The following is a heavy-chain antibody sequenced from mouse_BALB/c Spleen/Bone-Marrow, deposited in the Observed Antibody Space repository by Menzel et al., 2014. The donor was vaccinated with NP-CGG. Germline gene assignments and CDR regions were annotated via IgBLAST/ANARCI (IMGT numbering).Heavy chain of an antibody. CDR2: IRNKANGYTT. V-gene: IGHV7-3*02. CDR3: ARDNYYGYHWYFDV. Sequence: EVKVVESGGGLVQPGGSLRLSCATSGFTFTDYYMSWVRQPPGKALEWLGFIRNKANGYTTEYSVSVKGRFTISRDNSQSILYLQMNTLRAEDSASYYCARDNYYGYHWYFDVWGAGTTVTVSS. CDR1: GFTFTDYY. J-gene: IGHJ1*01. D-gene: IGHD1-2*01.